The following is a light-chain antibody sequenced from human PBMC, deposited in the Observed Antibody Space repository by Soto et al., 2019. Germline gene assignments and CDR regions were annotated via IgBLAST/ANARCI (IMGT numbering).Light chain of an antibody. Sequence: EIVFTQSPGTLSLSLGERATLSCRASQSVSSSYLAWYQQKPGQAPRLLIYGASSKATGIPDRFSGSGSGIDFTLTISRLEPEDFAVYYCQQYGSSPGTFGQGTKVEIK. CDR3: QQYGSSPGT. V-gene: IGKV3-20*01. CDR1: QSVSSSY. J-gene: IGKJ1*01. CDR2: GAS.